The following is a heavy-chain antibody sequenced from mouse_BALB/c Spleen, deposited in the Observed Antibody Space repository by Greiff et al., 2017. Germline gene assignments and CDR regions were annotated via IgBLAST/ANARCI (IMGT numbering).Heavy chain of an antibody. CDR1: GFTFSSYG. Sequence: EVKVVESGGGLVQPGGSLKLSCAASGFTFSSYGMSWVRQTPDKRLELVATINSNGGSTYYPDSVKGRFTISRDNAKNTLYLQMSSLKSEDTAMYYCARRGGLTPLDYWGQGTTLTVSS. CDR3: ARRGGLTPLDY. D-gene: IGHD4-1*01. V-gene: IGHV5-6-3*01. J-gene: IGHJ2*01. CDR2: INSNGGST.